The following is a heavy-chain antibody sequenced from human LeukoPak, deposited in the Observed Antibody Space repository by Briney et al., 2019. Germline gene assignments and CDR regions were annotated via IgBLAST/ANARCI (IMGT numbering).Heavy chain of an antibody. Sequence: PSETLSLTCTGSGGSISSYYWGWIRQPPGKGLEWIGYIYYSGCTNYNPSLNSRVTISVDTSKNQFSLKLSSVTAADTAVYYCARGGRFGELGFDAFDIWGQGTMVTVSS. D-gene: IGHD3-10*01. CDR2: IYYSGCT. CDR1: GGSISSYY. V-gene: IGHV4-59*01. J-gene: IGHJ3*02. CDR3: ARGGRFGELGFDAFDI.